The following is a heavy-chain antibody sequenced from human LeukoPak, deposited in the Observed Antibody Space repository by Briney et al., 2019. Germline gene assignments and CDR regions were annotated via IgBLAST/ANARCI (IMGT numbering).Heavy chain of an antibody. V-gene: IGHV4-59*08. CDR1: GGSISSYY. D-gene: IGHD5-18*01. CDR2: IYYSGST. CDR3: ARSRTAMVKVWFDP. J-gene: IGHJ5*02. Sequence: SETLSLTCTVSGGSISSYYWSWIRQPPGKGLEWIGYIYYSGSTNYNPSLKSRVTISVDTSKNQFSLKLGSVTAADTAVYYCARSRTAMVKVWFDPWGQGTLVTVSS.